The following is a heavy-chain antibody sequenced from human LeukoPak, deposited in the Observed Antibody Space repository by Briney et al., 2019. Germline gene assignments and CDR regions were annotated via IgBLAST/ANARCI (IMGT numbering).Heavy chain of an antibody. J-gene: IGHJ4*02. CDR2: IRYDGSNK. Sequence: PGGSLRLSCAASGFTFSSYGMHWVRQAPGKGLEWVAFIRYDGSNKYYADSVKGRFTISRDNSKNTLYLQMNSLRAEDTAVYYCARDVQFSGWGCSGGSCYSDYFDYWGQGTLVTVSS. D-gene: IGHD2-15*01. CDR1: GFTFSSYG. V-gene: IGHV3-30*02. CDR3: ARDVQFSGWGCSGGSCYSDYFDY.